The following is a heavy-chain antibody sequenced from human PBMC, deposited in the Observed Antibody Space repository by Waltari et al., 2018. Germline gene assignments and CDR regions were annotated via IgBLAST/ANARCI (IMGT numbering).Heavy chain of an antibody. J-gene: IGHJ4*02. CDR2: IYYSGST. CDR1: GGSISSRDYY. CDR3: TRDAPPPGVSGSYAAVDY. Sequence: QLQLQESGPGLVKPSETLSLACTVSGGSISSRDYYWGWIRQPPGKGLEWIGSIYYSGSTYSNPSLKSRVTISWDTSKNQFSLKLSSVTAADTAVYYCTRDAPPPGVSGSYAAVDYWGQGSLVIVSS. D-gene: IGHD3-16*01. V-gene: IGHV4-39*07.